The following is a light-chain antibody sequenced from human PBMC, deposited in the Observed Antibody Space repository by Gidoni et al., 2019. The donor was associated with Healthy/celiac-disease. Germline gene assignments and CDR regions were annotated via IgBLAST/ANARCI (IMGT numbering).Light chain of an antibody. CDR1: QGIRSY. J-gene: IGKJ1*01. CDR3: QQRNSYPRT. V-gene: IGKV1-9*01. Sequence: IPLTPSPSSLSASVGDRVTITCRASQGIRSYLAWYQQKPGKAPKLLIYAASTLQSVVPSRFSGSGSGTDFTLTISSRQPEDFATYYCQQRNSYPRTFGQGTKVEIK. CDR2: AAS.